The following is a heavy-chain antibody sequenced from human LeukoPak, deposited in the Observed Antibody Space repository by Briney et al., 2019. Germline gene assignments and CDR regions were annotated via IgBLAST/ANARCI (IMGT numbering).Heavy chain of an antibody. CDR3: ARGLPYSSSWYPH. J-gene: IGHJ4*02. V-gene: IGHV4-34*01. D-gene: IGHD6-13*01. CDR1: GGSFSGYY. Sequence: SETLSLTCAVYGGSFSGYYRSWIRQPPGKGLEWIGEINHSGSTNYNPSLKSRVTISVDTSKNQFSLKLSSVTAADTAVYYCARGLPYSSSWYPHWGQGTLVTVSS. CDR2: INHSGST.